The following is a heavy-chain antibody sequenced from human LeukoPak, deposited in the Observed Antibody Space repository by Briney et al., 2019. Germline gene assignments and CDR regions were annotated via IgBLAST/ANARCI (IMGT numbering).Heavy chain of an antibody. CDR1: GYTFTSYY. CDR3: ARDGELRYFDWFEDILGNAYHYFDY. J-gene: IGHJ4*02. Sequence: GASVKVSCKASGYTFTSYYMHWVRQAPGQGLEWMGIINPSGGSTSYAQKFQGRVTMTRDTSTSTVYMELSSLRSEDTAVYYCARDGELRYFDWFEDILGNAYHYFDYWGQGTLVAVS. V-gene: IGHV1-46*01. D-gene: IGHD3-9*01. CDR2: INPSGGST.